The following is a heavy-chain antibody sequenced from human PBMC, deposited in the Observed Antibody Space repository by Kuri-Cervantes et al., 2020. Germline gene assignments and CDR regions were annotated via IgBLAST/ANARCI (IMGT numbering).Heavy chain of an antibody. CDR3: ACGGDRPRGGAFDI. D-gene: IGHD2-21*02. CDR1: GGSFSGYY. V-gene: IGHV4-34*01. CDR2: INHSGST. J-gene: IGHJ3*02. Sequence: SETLSLTCAVYGGSFSGYYWSWIRQPPGKGLEWIGEINHSGSTYYNPSLKSRVTISVDTSKNQFSLKLSSVTAADTAVYYCACGGDRPRGGAFDIWGQGTMVTVSS.